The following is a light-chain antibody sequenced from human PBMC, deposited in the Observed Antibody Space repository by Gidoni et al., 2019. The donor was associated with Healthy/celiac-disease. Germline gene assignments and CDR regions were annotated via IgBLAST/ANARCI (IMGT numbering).Light chain of an antibody. CDR1: QSVSSY. CDR2: DAS. J-gene: IGKJ3*01. CDR3: QQRSNWPPFT. V-gene: IGKV3-11*01. Sequence: EIALTQSPATLSLSPGERATLSCRASQSVSSYLAWYQQKPGQAPRLLIYDASNRATGIPARFSGSGSGTDFTLTISSLEPEDFAVYYCQQRSNWPPFTFGPXTKVDIK.